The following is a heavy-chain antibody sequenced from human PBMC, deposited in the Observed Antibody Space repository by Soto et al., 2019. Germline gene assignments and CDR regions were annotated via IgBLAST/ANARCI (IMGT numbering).Heavy chain of an antibody. Sequence: PSETLSLTCTVSGGSISSGGYYWSWIRQHPGKGLEWIGYIYYSGSTYYNPSLKSRVTISVDTSKNQFSLKLSSVTAADTAVSYCARGGGCSSTSCSVKFDYWGQGTLVTAPQ. CDR1: GGSISSGGYY. CDR2: IYYSGST. D-gene: IGHD2-2*01. J-gene: IGHJ4*02. CDR3: ARGGGCSSTSCSVKFDY. V-gene: IGHV4-31*03.